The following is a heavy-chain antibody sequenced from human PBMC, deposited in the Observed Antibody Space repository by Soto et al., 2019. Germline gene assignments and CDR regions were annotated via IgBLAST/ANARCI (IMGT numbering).Heavy chain of an antibody. CDR2: ISGSGGST. D-gene: IGHD3-22*01. V-gene: IGHV3-23*01. CDR1: GFTFSNYA. Sequence: HPGGSLRLSCAASGFTFSNYAMSWVRQAPGKGLEWVSVISGSGGSTYYADSVKGRFTISRDNSKNTLYLQMNSLRAEDTAVYYCASPGYYYDSSGYLYWGQGTLVTVSS. CDR3: ASPGYYYDSSGYLY. J-gene: IGHJ4*02.